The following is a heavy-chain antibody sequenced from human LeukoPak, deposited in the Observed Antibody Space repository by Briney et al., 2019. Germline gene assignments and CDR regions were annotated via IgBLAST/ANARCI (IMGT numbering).Heavy chain of an antibody. D-gene: IGHD6-19*01. CDR2: ISGSGGST. V-gene: IGHV3-23*01. CDR3: ARPYSSGWYRYNWFDP. CDR1: GYTFSGYA. J-gene: IGHJ5*02. Sequence: GGSLRLSCAASGYTFSGYAMSWVRQAPGKGLEWVSAISGSGGSTYYADSVKGRFTISRDNSKNTLYLQMNSLRAEDTAVYYCARPYSSGWYRYNWFDPWGQGALVTVSS.